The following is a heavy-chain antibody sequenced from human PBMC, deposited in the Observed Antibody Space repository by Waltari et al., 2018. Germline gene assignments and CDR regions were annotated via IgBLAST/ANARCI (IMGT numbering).Heavy chain of an antibody. CDR2: IYYSGST. CDR1: GGSISSYY. V-gene: IGHV4-59*01. CDR3: ARESLAIRRSTSPHFDY. J-gene: IGHJ4*02. D-gene: IGHD2-2*01. Sequence: QVQLQESGPGLVKPSETLSLTCTVSGGSISSYYWSWIRQPPGKGLEWIGYIYYSGSTNYNPSLKSRVTISVDTSKNQFSLKLSSVTAADTAVYYCARESLAIRRSTSPHFDYWGQGTLVTVSS.